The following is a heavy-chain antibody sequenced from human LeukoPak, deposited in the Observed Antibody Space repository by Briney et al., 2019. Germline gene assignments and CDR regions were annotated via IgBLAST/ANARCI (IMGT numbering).Heavy chain of an antibody. V-gene: IGHV4-31*03. CDR1: GASISSGGYY. CDR3: ARDLFLTGYTNYFDY. CDR2: IYYSGST. Sequence: SQTLSLTCTVSGASISSGGYYWSWIRQHPGKGLEWIGYIYYSGSTYYNPSLKSRVTISVDTSKNQFSLKLSSVTAADTAVYYCARDLFLTGYTNYFDYWGQGTLVTVSS. D-gene: IGHD3-9*01. J-gene: IGHJ4*02.